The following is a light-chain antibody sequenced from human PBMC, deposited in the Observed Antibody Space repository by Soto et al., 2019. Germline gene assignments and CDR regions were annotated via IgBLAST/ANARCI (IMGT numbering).Light chain of an antibody. CDR3: QQYDNWPPIT. V-gene: IGKV3-15*01. Sequence: PGERATLSCRASQSVSSNLAWYQQKPGQAPRLLIYGASTRATGVPARFSGSGSGTEFTLAVTSLYSEDFAAYFCQQYDNWPPITFGQGTRLEIK. CDR2: GAS. CDR1: QSVSSN. J-gene: IGKJ5*01.